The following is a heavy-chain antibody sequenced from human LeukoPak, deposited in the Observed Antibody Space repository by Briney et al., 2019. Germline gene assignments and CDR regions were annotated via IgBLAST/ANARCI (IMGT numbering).Heavy chain of an antibody. CDR3: ARHVVSVAANPYYFDY. CDR2: IYYSGNT. Sequence: SETLSLTCTVSGDSISTSNSYWGWIRQPPGKGLEWIGSIYYSGNTYYNASLKSRVTISVDTSKNQFSLKLTSVTAADTAVYYCARHVVSVAANPYYFDYWGQGTLVTVSS. J-gene: IGHJ4*02. CDR1: GDSISTSNSY. D-gene: IGHD2-15*01. V-gene: IGHV4-39*01.